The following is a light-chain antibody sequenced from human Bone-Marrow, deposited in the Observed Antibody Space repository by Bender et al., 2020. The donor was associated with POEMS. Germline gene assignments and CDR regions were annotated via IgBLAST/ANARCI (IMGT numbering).Light chain of an antibody. Sequence: QSVLTQPASVSGSPGQSVTISCTGSSNDVGNYNTVCWFQHHPGKGPKLLIYEVNNRPSGVSDRFSGSKSGYTASLTISGLQAEDEADYYCSSSSSSSTLEVFGGGTKLTVL. J-gene: IGLJ3*02. CDR1: SNDVGNYNT. CDR2: EVN. CDR3: SSSSSSSTLEV. V-gene: IGLV2-14*01.